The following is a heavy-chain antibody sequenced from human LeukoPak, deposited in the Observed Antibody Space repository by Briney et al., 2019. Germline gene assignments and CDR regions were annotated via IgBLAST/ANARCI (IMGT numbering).Heavy chain of an antibody. Sequence: PSQTLSLTCTVSGGSISSGGYYWSWIRQPPGKGLEWIGSIYYSGSTYYNPSLKSRVTISVDTSKNQFSLKLSSVTAADTAVYYCARLQELPENCPFDYWGQGTLVTVSS. V-gene: IGHV4-39*01. J-gene: IGHJ4*02. CDR1: GGSISSGGYY. CDR3: ARLQELPENCPFDY. D-gene: IGHD1-26*01. CDR2: IYYSGST.